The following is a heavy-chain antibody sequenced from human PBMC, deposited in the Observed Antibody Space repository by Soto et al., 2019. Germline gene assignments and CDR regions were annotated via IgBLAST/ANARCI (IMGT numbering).Heavy chain of an antibody. J-gene: IGHJ4*02. D-gene: IGHD6-25*01. Sequence: GGSLRLSCAASGFTFSSYWMSWVRQAPGKGLEWVANIKQDGSEKYYVDSVKGRFTISRDNAKNSLYLQMNSLRAXDTAVYYCARDSRLPKSYFDYWGQXXXVTVSS. V-gene: IGHV3-7*03. CDR2: IKQDGSEK. CDR3: ARDSRLPKSYFDY. CDR1: GFTFSSYW.